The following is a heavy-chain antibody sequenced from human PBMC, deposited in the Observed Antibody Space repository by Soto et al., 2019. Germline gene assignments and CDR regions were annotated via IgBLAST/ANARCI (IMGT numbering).Heavy chain of an antibody. CDR1: GGSISSYY. CDR3: ARMCEELYSGYDCRGAT. D-gene: IGHD5-12*01. Sequence: SETLSLTCTVSGGSISSYYWSWIRQPPGKGLEWIGYIYYSGSTNYNPSLKSRVTISVDTSKNQFSLKLSSVTAADTAVYYCARMCEELYSGYDCRGATWGQGTLVTVS. CDR2: IYYSGST. J-gene: IGHJ4*02. V-gene: IGHV4-59*08.